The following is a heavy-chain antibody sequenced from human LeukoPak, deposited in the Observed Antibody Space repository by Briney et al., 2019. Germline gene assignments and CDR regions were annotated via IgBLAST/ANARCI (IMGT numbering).Heavy chain of an antibody. V-gene: IGHV3-30*02. J-gene: IGHJ3*02. D-gene: IGHD3-22*01. CDR1: GFTFSSYG. CDR3: ASIFHYDSSGPHAFDI. CDR2: IRYDGTEK. Sequence: GGSLRLSCAASGFTFSSYGMHWVRQAPGKGLEWVAFIRYDGTEKYYADSVKGRFTISRDNAKNTLYLQMNSLRAEDTAVYYCASIFHYDSSGPHAFDIWGQGTMVTVSS.